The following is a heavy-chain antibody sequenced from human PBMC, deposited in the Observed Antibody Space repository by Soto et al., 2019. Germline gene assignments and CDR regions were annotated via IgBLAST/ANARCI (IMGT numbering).Heavy chain of an antibody. Sequence: ASVKVSCKASGGTFSSYAISWVRQAPGQGLEWMGGIIPIFGTANYAQKFQGRVTITADESTSTAYMELSRLRSEETAVYYCARDLGYCSSTSCYPGWYFDLWGRGTLVTVSS. CDR1: GGTFSSYA. CDR3: ARDLGYCSSTSCYPGWYFDL. D-gene: IGHD2-2*01. J-gene: IGHJ2*01. CDR2: IIPIFGTA. V-gene: IGHV1-69*13.